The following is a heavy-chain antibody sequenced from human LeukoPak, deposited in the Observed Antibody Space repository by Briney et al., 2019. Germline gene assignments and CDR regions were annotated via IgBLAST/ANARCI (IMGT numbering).Heavy chain of an antibody. CDR3: AKKRGYSGYDLDR. Sequence: GGSLRLSCAASGFTFGNAWMSWVRQAPGKGLEWVGRIKSKTDGGTTDYAAPVKGRFTISRDDSKNTLYLQMNSLKTEDTAVYYCAKKRGYSGYDLDRWGQGTLVTVSS. V-gene: IGHV3-15*01. CDR2: IKSKTDGGTT. J-gene: IGHJ5*02. D-gene: IGHD5-12*01. CDR1: GFTFGNAW.